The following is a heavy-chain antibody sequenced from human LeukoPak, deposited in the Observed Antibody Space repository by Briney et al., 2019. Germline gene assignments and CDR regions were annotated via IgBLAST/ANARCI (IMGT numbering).Heavy chain of an antibody. CDR2: ISYDGGNK. D-gene: IGHD1-26*01. Sequence: PGGSLRLSCVASQFTFHNYAMNWVRQAPGKGLEWVTVISYDGGNKYYADSVKGRFTISRDNSKNTLYLQMNSLRTEDAAMYFCARGRTGSFDVFDIWGRGTMVTVSS. CDR1: QFTFHNYA. J-gene: IGHJ3*02. CDR3: ARGRTGSFDVFDI. V-gene: IGHV3-30-3*01.